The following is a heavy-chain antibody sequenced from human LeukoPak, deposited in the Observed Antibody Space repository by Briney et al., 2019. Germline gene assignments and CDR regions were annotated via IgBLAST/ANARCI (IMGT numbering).Heavy chain of an antibody. CDR2: IYTSGST. CDR1: GGSISSYY. V-gene: IGHV4-4*07. Sequence: SETLSLTCTVSGGSISSYYWSWIRQPAGKGLEWIGRIYTSGSTNYNPSLKSRVTMSVDTSKNQFSLKLSSVTAADTAVYYCARESTTVCSPHYVFDYWGQGTLVTVSS. CDR3: ARESTTVCSPHYVFDY. D-gene: IGHD2-15*01. J-gene: IGHJ4*02.